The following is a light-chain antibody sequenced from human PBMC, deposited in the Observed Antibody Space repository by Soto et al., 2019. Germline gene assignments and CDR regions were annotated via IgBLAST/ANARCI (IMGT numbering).Light chain of an antibody. J-gene: IGKJ2*01. CDR1: QSVSSNY. CDR3: HQYSASPST. CDR2: GAS. Sequence: EIVLTQSPGTLSLSPGERATLSCRASQSVSSNYLVWYQQRPGQALRLLIYGASSRATGIPDRFSGSGSGTDFALTISRLEPEDFAVYYCHQYSASPSTFGQGTKLEIK. V-gene: IGKV3-20*01.